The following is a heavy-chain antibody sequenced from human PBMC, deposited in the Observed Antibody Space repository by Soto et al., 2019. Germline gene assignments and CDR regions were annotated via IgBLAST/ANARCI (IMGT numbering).Heavy chain of an antibody. J-gene: IGHJ4*02. CDR2: ISYGGST. CDR3: ARGILV. D-gene: IGHD3-10*01. V-gene: IGHV4-31*03. CDR1: GGSFNSGGYC. Sequence: QVQLQESGPGLVKPSQTLALTCTVSGGSFNSGGYCWRWIRQHPGKGLDWIGCISYGGSTSYTPSLQSRVTISVDTSKNQFSLKLTSVTAAATAVYYCARGILVWGQGALITVSS.